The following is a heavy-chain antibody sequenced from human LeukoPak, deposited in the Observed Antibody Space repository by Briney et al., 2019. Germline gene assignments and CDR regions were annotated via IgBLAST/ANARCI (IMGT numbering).Heavy chain of an antibody. CDR1: GFTFSSYA. J-gene: IGHJ6*03. Sequence: PGGSLRLSCAASGFTFSSYAMSWVRQAPGKGLEWVSAISGSGGSTYYADSVKGRFTISRDKSKNTLNLQMTSLRAEDTAVYYCAKGRGPSRQDYYYMDVWGKGTTVTVSS. V-gene: IGHV3-23*01. CDR2: ISGSGGST. CDR3: AKGRGPSRQDYYYMDV.